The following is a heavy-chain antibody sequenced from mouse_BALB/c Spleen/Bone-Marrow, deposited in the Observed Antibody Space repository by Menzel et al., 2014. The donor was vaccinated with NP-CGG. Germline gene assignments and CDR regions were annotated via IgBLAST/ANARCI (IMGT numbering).Heavy chain of an antibody. D-gene: IGHD2-4*01. CDR2: INSNGGST. CDR1: GFTFSSYG. J-gene: IGHJ3*01. CDR3: ARDMITTRGFAY. Sequence: EVPLVESGGGLVQPGGSLKLSCAASGFTFSSYGMSWVRQTPDKRLELVATINSNGGSTYYPDSVKGRFTISRDNAKNTLYLQMSSLKSEDTAMYYCARDMITTRGFAYWGQGTLVTVSA. V-gene: IGHV5-6-3*01.